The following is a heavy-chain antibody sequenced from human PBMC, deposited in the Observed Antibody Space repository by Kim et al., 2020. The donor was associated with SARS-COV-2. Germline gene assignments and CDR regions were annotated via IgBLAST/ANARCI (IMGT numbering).Heavy chain of an antibody. J-gene: IGHJ4*02. Sequence: SVKSRITINPDASKNQFSLQLNSVTPEDTAVYYCARDREQWLEQSYYFDYWGQGTLVTVSS. D-gene: IGHD6-19*01. CDR3: ARDREQWLEQSYYFDY. V-gene: IGHV6-1*01.